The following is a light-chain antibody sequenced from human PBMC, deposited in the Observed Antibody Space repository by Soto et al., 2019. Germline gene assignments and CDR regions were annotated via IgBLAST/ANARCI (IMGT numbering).Light chain of an antibody. CDR1: SSDVGGYNY. CDR2: EVS. CDR3: SSYTSSSTPYV. J-gene: IGLJ1*01. Sequence: QSALTQPASVSGSPGQSITISCTGTSSDVGGYNYVSWYQQHPGKAPKLMIYEVSNRPSGVSNRFSGSESGNTASLSISGLQAEDEADYYCSSYTSSSTPYVFGPGTKVTVL. V-gene: IGLV2-14*01.